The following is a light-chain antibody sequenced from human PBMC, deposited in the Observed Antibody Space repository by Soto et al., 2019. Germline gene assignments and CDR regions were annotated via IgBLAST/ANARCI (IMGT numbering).Light chain of an antibody. Sequence: EIVLTQSPGTLSLSPGERATLSCRASQNINSRYLAWYQQKPGQAPRLLIYGASSRATGIPDRFSGSGSGTDFTLTISRLGLEDFAVYYCQQFGSSPGFTFGPGTKVDIK. V-gene: IGKV3-20*01. CDR2: GAS. J-gene: IGKJ3*01. CDR1: QNINSRY. CDR3: QQFGSSPGFT.